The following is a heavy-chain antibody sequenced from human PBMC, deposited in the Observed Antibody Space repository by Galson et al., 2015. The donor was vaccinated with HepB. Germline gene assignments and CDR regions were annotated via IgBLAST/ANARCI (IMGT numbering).Heavy chain of an antibody. Sequence: SLRLSCAASGFTFSSYAMRWVRQAPGKGLEWVSGISDSGDNTYYADSVKGRFTISRDNSKNTLYLQMDSLRAEDTAVFYCAKDGAPYCSTAACYSEGLDSWGQGTLVTVSS. D-gene: IGHD2-2*01. CDR3: AKDGAPYCSTAACYSEGLDS. CDR2: ISDSGDNT. V-gene: IGHV3-23*01. CDR1: GFTFSSYA. J-gene: IGHJ1*01.